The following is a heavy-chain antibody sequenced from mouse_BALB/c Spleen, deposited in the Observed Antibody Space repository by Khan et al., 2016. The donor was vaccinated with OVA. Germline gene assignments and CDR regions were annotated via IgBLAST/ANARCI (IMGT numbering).Heavy chain of an antibody. J-gene: IGHJ2*01. CDR3: ARDYGSSYYFYY. D-gene: IGHD1-1*01. Sequence: QVQLQQSGAELAKPGASVKMSCKASGYTFTSYWMHWVKQRPGQGLEWIGYITPSTGYTEYNQKFKDKATLTADKSSSTAYMQLSSLTSEDSAVYYCARDYGSSYYFYYWGQGTTLTVSS. V-gene: IGHV1-7*01. CDR2: ITPSTGYT. CDR1: GYTFTSYW.